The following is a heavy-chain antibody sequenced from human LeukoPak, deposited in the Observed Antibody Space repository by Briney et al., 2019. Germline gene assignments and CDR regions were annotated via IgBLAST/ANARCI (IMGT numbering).Heavy chain of an antibody. V-gene: IGHV4-4*08. CDR2: INNSGGT. D-gene: IGHD2-2*01. CDR1: GDSISRYY. J-gene: IGHJ6*03. Sequence: SETLSLTCTVSGDSISRYYWSWIRQPPGKGLESIGYINNSGGTSYNPSLKSRVTISLDTSKNQFSLKLNSVTTTDTAVYYCARDAVPAATYYYYYYMDVWGKGTTVTVSS. CDR3: ARDAVPAATYYYYYYMDV.